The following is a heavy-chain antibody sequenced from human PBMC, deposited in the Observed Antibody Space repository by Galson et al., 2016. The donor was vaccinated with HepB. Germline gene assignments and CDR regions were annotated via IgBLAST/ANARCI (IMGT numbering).Heavy chain of an antibody. CDR3: ARVEMATINFDY. D-gene: IGHD5-24*01. J-gene: IGHJ4*02. V-gene: IGHV3-53*01. CDR1: GFTVSSDY. CDR2: IYTGDKT. Sequence: SLRLSCAASGFTVSSDYMSWVRQAPGKGLEWVSIIYTGDKTYYADSVKGRFTISRDNSKNTLYLQMNSLRAEDTAVYYCARVEMATINFDYWGQGTRVTVSS.